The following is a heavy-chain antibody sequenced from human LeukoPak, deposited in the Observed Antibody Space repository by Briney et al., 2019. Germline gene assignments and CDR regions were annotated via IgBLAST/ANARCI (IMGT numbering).Heavy chain of an antibody. V-gene: IGHV3-23*01. J-gene: IGHJ4*02. CDR1: GFTFSKYA. CDR3: AKVPYSGYYDSGGYYYYFDY. D-gene: IGHD3-22*01. Sequence: PGGSLRLSCAASGFTFSKYAMTWVRQAPGQGLEWVSGISGSGDSTYYADSVRGRFTISRDNSKNTLYLQMNSLRAEDTAVYYCAKVPYSGYYDSGGYYYYFDYWGQGTLASLSS. CDR2: ISGSGDST.